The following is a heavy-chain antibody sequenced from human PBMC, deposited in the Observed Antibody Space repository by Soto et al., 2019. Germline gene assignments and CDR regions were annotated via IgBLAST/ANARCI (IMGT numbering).Heavy chain of an antibody. D-gene: IGHD3-3*01. Sequence: PGGSLRLSCAASGLTFSNYWMHWVRPAPGQGLVWVSRISNDGTITDYADSVKGRFTVSRDNAKNTQSLQMDSLRSEDTAVYFCASAVDYDFWSGTTHYGMDVWGQGTTVTVSS. J-gene: IGHJ6*02. CDR1: GLTFSNYW. CDR3: ASAVDYDFWSGTTHYGMDV. V-gene: IGHV3-74*01. CDR2: ISNDGTIT.